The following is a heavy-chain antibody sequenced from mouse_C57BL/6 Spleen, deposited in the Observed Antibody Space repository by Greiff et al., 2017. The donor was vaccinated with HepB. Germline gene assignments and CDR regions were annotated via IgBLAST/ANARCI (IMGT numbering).Heavy chain of an antibody. V-gene: IGHV10-1*01. CDR1: GFSFNTYA. D-gene: IGHD2-4*01. J-gene: IGHJ3*01. CDR2: IRSKSNNYAT. Sequence: EVKLEESGGGLVQPKGSLKLSCAASGFSFNTYAMNWVRQAPGKGLEWVARIRSKSNNYATYYADSVKDRFTISRDDSESMLYLQMNNLKTEDTAVYYCVSTVYYDYDWFAYWGQGTLLTVSA. CDR3: VSTVYYDYDWFAY.